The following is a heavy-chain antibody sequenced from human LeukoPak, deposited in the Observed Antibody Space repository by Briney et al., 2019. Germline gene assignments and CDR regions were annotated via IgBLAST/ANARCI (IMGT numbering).Heavy chain of an antibody. V-gene: IGHV3-48*04. CDR1: EFTFNWYA. J-gene: IGHJ4*02. CDR2: ISSSGSTI. Sequence: GGSLRLSCATSEFTFNWYAMNWVRQAPGKGLEWVSYISSSGSTIYYADSVKGRFTISRDNAKNSLYLQMNSLRAEDTAVYYCARGRGYSGYDLYYWGQGTLVTVSS. D-gene: IGHD5-12*01. CDR3: ARGRGYSGYDLYY.